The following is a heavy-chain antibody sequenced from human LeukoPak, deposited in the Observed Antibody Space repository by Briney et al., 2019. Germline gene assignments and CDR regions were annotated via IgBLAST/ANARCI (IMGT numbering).Heavy chain of an antibody. CDR3: ARERRYCSGSSCSNWFDP. V-gene: IGHV3-11*06. CDR2: ISDRSTYT. D-gene: IGHD2-15*01. CDR1: GFTFSGFY. Sequence: GGSLRLSCAASGFTFSGFYMSWIRQTPGRGLEWVSYISDRSTYTNYADSLKGRFTISRDNAGNSLYLQMSSLRAEDTAVYYCARERRYCSGSSCSNWFDPWGLGTLVTVSS. J-gene: IGHJ5*02.